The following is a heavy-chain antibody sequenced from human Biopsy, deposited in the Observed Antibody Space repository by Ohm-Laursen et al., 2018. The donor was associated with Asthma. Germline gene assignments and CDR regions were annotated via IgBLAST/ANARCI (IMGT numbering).Heavy chain of an antibody. V-gene: IGHV3-64D*08. CDR1: GFTFSSYS. CDR2: IATDGSNK. Sequence: GSLRLSCAASGFTFSSYSMHWVRQAPGRGPEYVSFIATDGSNKFYADSVKGRFTVSRDNSKHTLYLHMTGLRADDTGVYYCVKDHSAGYYYFDDWGQGAQVTASS. J-gene: IGHJ4*02. D-gene: IGHD2-21*01. CDR3: VKDHSAGYYYFDD.